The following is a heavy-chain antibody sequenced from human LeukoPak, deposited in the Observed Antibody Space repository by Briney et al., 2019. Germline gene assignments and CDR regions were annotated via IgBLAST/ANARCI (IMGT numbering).Heavy chain of an antibody. CDR2: INPNSGGT. CDR1: GYTFTGYY. CDR3: ARYSYGPNYYYYMDV. V-gene: IGHV1-2*02. D-gene: IGHD5-18*01. J-gene: IGHJ6*03. Sequence: ASVKVSCKASGYTFTGYYMHWVRQAPGQGLEWMGWINPNSGGTNYAQKFQGRVTMTRDTSISTAYMELRSLRSDDTAVYYCARYSYGPNYYYYMDVWGKGTTVTVSS.